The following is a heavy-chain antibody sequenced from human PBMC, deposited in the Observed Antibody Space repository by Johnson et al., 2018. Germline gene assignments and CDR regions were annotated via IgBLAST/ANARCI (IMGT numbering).Heavy chain of an antibody. J-gene: IGHJ6*03. D-gene: IGHD6-19*01. CDR3: AKDREWQWPYQDMDV. Sequence: QVQLVQSGGGVVQPGRSLRLSCAASGFTFSSYGMHWVRQAPGKGLESVAVISYDGSNKYYADSVKGRFTISRDNSKNTLYLQMNSLRAEDTAVYYCAKDREWQWPYQDMDVWGKGTTVTVSS. CDR2: ISYDGSNK. V-gene: IGHV3-30*18. CDR1: GFTFSSYG.